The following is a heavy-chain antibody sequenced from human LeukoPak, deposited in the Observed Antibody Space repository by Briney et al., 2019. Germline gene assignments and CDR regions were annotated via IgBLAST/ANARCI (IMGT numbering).Heavy chain of an antibody. CDR3: ARQPANTAAFDI. V-gene: IGHV4-59*08. CDR2: VRDNGES. CDR1: GGSINTYY. D-gene: IGHD5-18*01. Sequence: SETLSLTCTVSGGSINTYYWSWIRQPPGKGLECIAYVRDNGESNYNPSLKSRVAISLDTANNQISLRLNFVTAADTAIYYCARQPANTAAFDIWGLGTMVTVSS. J-gene: IGHJ3*02.